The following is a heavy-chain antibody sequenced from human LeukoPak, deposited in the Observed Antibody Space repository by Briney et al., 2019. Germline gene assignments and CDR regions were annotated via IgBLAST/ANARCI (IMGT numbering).Heavy chain of an antibody. V-gene: IGHV3-74*01. Sequence: PGGSLRLSCAASGFTFSSYWVHWVRQAPGKGLVWVSRVHSDGSPTSYADSVKGRFTISRDNAKNTVYLQMNSLRAEDTAVYYCARGSAVGAYFDYWGQGTLATVSS. J-gene: IGHJ4*02. D-gene: IGHD3-10*01. CDR2: VHSDGSPT. CDR1: GFTFSSYW. CDR3: ARGSAVGAYFDY.